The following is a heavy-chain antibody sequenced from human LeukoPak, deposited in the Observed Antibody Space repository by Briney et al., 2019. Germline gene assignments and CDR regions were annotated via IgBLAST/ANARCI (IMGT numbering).Heavy chain of an antibody. Sequence: ASVKVSCKASAYTFNSYPMNWVRQAPGQGLEWMGWINTNTGDPTYAQGFTGRFVFSLDTSASTVYLQISSLKAEDTAVYYCARPLYSSGWYYYWGQGTLVTVSS. CDR2: INTNTGDP. V-gene: IGHV7-4-1*02. CDR3: ARPLYSSGWYYY. CDR1: AYTFNSYP. D-gene: IGHD6-19*01. J-gene: IGHJ4*02.